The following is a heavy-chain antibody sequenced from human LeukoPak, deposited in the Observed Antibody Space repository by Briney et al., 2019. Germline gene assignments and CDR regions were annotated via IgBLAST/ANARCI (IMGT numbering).Heavy chain of an antibody. Sequence: ASVKVSCKASGYTFTSYAMNWVRQAPGQGLEWMGWMNPNSGNAAYAQKFQGRVTMTRNTSISTAYMELTSLRSEDTAVYYCARTGRTTRSYGSGSFWGYHYYYMDVWGKGTTVTIAS. J-gene: IGHJ6*03. V-gene: IGHV1-8*02. CDR2: MNPNSGNA. D-gene: IGHD3-10*01. CDR1: GYTFTSYA. CDR3: ARTGRTTRSYGSGSFWGYHYYYMDV.